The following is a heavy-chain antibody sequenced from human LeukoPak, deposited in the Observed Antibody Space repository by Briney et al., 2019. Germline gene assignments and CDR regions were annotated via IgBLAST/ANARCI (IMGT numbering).Heavy chain of an antibody. CDR3: ARLGYYSSSWTAFDY. Sequence: SETLSLTCTVSGGSISTYYWSWIRQPPGKGLEWLGYIYYSGSTNYNPSLQSRVTISVDTSKNQFSLKLSSVTAADTAVYYCARLGYYSSSWTAFDYWGQGTLVTVSS. J-gene: IGHJ4*02. D-gene: IGHD6-13*01. CDR1: GGSISTYY. V-gene: IGHV4-59*08. CDR2: IYYSGST.